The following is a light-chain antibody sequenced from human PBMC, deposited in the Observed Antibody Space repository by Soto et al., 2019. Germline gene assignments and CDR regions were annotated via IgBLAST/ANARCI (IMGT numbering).Light chain of an antibody. CDR3: LQYNTWPYT. V-gene: IGKV3-15*01. J-gene: IGKJ2*01. CDR1: QSVSVN. Sequence: MTQSPGTLSVSPGEGATLSCRASQSVSVNLAWYQHRPGQAPRPLIYDASTRAIGVPARFSGRGSETEFTLTISGLQSEDFGFYYCLQYNTWPYTFGRGTKLEI. CDR2: DAS.